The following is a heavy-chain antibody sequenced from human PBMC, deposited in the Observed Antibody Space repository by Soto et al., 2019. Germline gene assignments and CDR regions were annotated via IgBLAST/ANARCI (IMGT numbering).Heavy chain of an antibody. J-gene: IGHJ4*02. V-gene: IGHV3-72*01. CDR1: GFSFSDHY. D-gene: IGHD6-19*01. Sequence: PGGSLRLSCAASGFSFSDHYMDWVRQAPGKGLEWVGRIRNKLNSYTTQYAASVEGRFTISRDDAKSSLSLHRNSLKTEDTAVYYCARVQGYSSGWDMWGQGTLVTVSS. CDR2: IRNKLNSYTT. CDR3: ARVQGYSSGWDM.